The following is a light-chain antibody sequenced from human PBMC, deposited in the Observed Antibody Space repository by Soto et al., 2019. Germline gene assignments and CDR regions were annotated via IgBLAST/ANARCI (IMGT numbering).Light chain of an antibody. J-gene: IGLJ1*01. CDR2: EVT. CDR3: GSYTSSNTLV. Sequence: QSVLTQPASVSGSPGQSITISCTGTSSDVGGYNYVSWYQQHPGKAPKLLIYEVTYRPSGVSNRFSGSKSGNTASLTISGLQAEDEADYFSGSYTSSNTLVFGTGTKLTVL. CDR1: SSDVGGYNY. V-gene: IGLV2-14*03.